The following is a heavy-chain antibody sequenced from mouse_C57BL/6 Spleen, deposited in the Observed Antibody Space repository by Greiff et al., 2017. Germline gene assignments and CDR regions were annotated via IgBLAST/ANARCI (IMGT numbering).Heavy chain of an antibody. CDR3: ARVYYGYDAMDY. D-gene: IGHD1-1*01. CDR1: GFTFSDYG. J-gene: IGHJ4*01. Sequence: EVQLVESGGGLVKPGGSLKLSCAASGFTFSDYGMHWVRQAPEKGLEWVAYISRGSSTIYYADTVKGRFTISRDNAKTTLLLQMTSLRSEDTAMYDCARVYYGYDAMDYWGQGTSVTVSS. CDR2: ISRGSSTI. V-gene: IGHV5-17*01.